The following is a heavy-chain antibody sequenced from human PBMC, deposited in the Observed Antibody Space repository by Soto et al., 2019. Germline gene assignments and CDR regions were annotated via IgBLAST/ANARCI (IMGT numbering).Heavy chain of an antibody. Sequence: SETLSLTCTVSGGSISSYYWSWIRQPPGKGLEWIGYIYYSGSTNYNPSLKSRVTISVDTSKNQFSLKLSSVTAADTAVYYCARRKDFWSGMDYYYMDVWGKGTTVTVSS. CDR2: IYYSGST. V-gene: IGHV4-59*08. J-gene: IGHJ6*03. CDR1: GGSISSYY. CDR3: ARRKDFWSGMDYYYMDV. D-gene: IGHD3-3*01.